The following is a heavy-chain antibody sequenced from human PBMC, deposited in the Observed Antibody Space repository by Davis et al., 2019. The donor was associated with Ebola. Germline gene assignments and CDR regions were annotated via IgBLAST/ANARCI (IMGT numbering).Heavy chain of an antibody. CDR2: IWYDGSNK. J-gene: IGHJ4*02. CDR3: ARAEAVAGTWGRYYFDY. D-gene: IGHD6-19*01. CDR1: GFTFSSYG. Sequence: GESLKISCAASGFTFSSYGMHWVRQAPGKGLEWVAVIWYDGSNKYYADSVKGRFTISRDNSKSTLYLQMNSLRAEDTAVYYCARAEAVAGTWGRYYFDYWGQGALVTVSS. V-gene: IGHV3-33*01.